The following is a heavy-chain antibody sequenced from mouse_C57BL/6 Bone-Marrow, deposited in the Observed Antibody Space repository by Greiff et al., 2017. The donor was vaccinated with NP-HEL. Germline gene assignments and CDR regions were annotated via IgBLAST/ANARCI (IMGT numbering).Heavy chain of an antibody. D-gene: IGHD1-1*01. CDR2: INPNNGGT. Sequence: EVKVVESGPELVKPGASVKIPCKASGYTFTDYNMDWVKQSHGKSLEWIGDINPNNGGTIYNQKFKGKATLTVDKSSSTAYMELRSLTSEDTAVYYCARGDYYGSSPFAYWGQGTLVTVSA. V-gene: IGHV1-18*01. CDR1: GYTFTDYN. CDR3: ARGDYYGSSPFAY. J-gene: IGHJ3*01.